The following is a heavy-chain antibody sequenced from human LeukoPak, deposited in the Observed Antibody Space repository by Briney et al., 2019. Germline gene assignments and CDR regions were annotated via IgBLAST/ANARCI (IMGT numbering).Heavy chain of an antibody. J-gene: IGHJ6*02. V-gene: IGHV1-46*01. CDR1: GYTFISYY. CDR3: ARESDSSSWYEYYYYGMDV. D-gene: IGHD6-13*01. CDR2: INPIGGTT. Sequence: ASVKVSCKTSGYTFISYYTHWMRQAPGQGLEWMGIINPIGGTTDYAQKFQGRVTITRDTSASTAYMELSSLRSEDTAVYYCARESDSSSWYEYYYYGMDVWGQGTLVTVSS.